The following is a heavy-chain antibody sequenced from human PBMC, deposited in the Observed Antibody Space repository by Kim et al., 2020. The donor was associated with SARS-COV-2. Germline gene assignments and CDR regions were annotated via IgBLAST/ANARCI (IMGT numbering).Heavy chain of an antibody. V-gene: IGHV3-9*01. CDR3: AKEISGSYRMDV. D-gene: IGHD6-25*01. J-gene: IGHJ6*02. CDR1: GFGFGGYA. Sequence: GGSLRLSCAASGFGFGGYAMHWVREAPGKGLEWVSGISPNSDSKTYGDSVKGRFTISRDNDKNSLYLQMNSLRAEDTALYYCAKEISGSYRMDVWGQGTTAIVS. CDR2: ISPNSDSK.